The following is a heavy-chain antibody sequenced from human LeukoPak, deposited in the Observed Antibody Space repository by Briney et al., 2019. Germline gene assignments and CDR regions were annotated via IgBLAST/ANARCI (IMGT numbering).Heavy chain of an antibody. CDR1: GFTFSNYG. CDR3: AKGTKDYDYVWGSYRTYYMDV. Sequence: GGSLRLSCAASGFTFSNYGLSWVRQAPGKGLEWVSGITGSGGSTYYADSVKGRFTISRDNSKNTLYLQMNSLRAEDTAVYYCAKGTKDYDYVWGSYRTYYMDVWGKGTTVTISS. V-gene: IGHV3-23*01. J-gene: IGHJ6*03. D-gene: IGHD3-16*02. CDR2: ITGSGGST.